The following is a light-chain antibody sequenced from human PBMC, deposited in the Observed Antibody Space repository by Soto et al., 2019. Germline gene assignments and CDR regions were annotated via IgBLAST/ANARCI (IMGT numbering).Light chain of an antibody. J-gene: IGKJ1*01. Sequence: DIVMTQSPLSLPVTPGEPAPISCRSSQSLLHSNGYNYLDWYLQKPGQSPQLLIYLGSNRAAGVTDRFSGSGSGTDFTLKISRVEAEDVGVYYCMQALQTPPTFGQGTKVEIK. V-gene: IGKV2-28*01. CDR2: LGS. CDR3: MQALQTPPT. CDR1: QSLLHSNGYNY.